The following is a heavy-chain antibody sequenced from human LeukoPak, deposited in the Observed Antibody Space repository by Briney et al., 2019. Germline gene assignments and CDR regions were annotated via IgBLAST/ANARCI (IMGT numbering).Heavy chain of an antibody. Sequence: PGGSLRLSCAAPGFTCSSYSMNWVRQAPGKGLEWVSSISSSSSYIYYADSVKGRFTISRDNAKNSLYLQMNSLRAEDTAVYYCARDIGSGGPFDYWGQGTLVTVSS. CDR1: GFTCSSYS. D-gene: IGHD2-8*02. J-gene: IGHJ4*02. V-gene: IGHV3-21*01. CDR3: ARDIGSGGPFDY. CDR2: ISSSSSYI.